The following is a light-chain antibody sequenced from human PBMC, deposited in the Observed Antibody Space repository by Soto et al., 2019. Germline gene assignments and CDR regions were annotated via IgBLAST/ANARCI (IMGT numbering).Light chain of an antibody. V-gene: IGLV2-23*02. CDR1: SSDVGSYDL. CDR2: EVR. Sequence: QSALTQPASVSGSPGQSITISCTGTSSDVGSYDLVSWYQQHPGKAPKLMIYEVRKRPSGISNRFSGSKSGNTASLTISGLQAEDEADYYCCSYAGTSTLVFGRGTKLTVL. CDR3: CSYAGTSTLV. J-gene: IGLJ2*01.